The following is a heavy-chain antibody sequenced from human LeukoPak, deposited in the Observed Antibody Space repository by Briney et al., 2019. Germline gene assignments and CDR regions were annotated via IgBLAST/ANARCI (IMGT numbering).Heavy chain of an antibody. J-gene: IGHJ6*03. CDR1: GGTFSSYA. CDR2: IIPIFGTA. V-gene: IGHV1-69*05. Sequence: SVKVSCKASGGTFSSYAISWVRQAPGQGLEWMGGIIPIFGTANYAQKFQGRVTITTDESTSTAYMELSSLRSEDTAVYYCARGHELGSYYCYYYMDVWGKGTTVTVSS. CDR3: ARGHELGSYYCYYYMDV. D-gene: IGHD7-27*01.